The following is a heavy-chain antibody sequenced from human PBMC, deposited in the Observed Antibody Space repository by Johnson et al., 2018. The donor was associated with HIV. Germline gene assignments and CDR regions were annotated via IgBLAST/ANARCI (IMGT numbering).Heavy chain of an antibody. J-gene: IGHJ3*02. CDR1: GFTFSSNW. Sequence: VQLVESGGGLVQPGGSLRLSCTASGFTFSSNWMNWVRQAPGKGLEWVANIKEDGSEKYYVDSVRGRFTISRDNAKNSLYLQMNSLRAEDTAVYYCARASVVVPFYAFDIWGQGTMVTVSS. CDR3: ARASVVVPFYAFDI. CDR2: IKEDGSEK. D-gene: IGHD2-21*01. V-gene: IGHV3-7*02.